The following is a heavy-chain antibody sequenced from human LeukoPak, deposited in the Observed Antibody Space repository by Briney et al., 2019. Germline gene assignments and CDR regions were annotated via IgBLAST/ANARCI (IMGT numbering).Heavy chain of an antibody. D-gene: IGHD4-17*01. V-gene: IGHV3-7*01. Sequence: GGSLRLSCAASAFTFSGYWMTWVRQAPGKGLEWVATIKQDGSDIYYVDSVKGRFTISRDNAKSSLYLQMNSLRAEDTAVYYCARVANYGADYWGQGTLVTVSS. J-gene: IGHJ4*02. CDR3: ARVANYGADY. CDR2: IKQDGSDI. CDR1: AFTFSGYW.